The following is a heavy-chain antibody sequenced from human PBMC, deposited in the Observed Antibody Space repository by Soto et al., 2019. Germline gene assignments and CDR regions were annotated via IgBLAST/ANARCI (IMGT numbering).Heavy chain of an antibody. CDR2: ISSSSSTI. Sequence: GGSLRLSCAASGFTFSSYSMNWVRQAPGKGLEWVSYISSSSSTIYYADSVKGRFTISRDNAKNSLYLQMNSLRDEDTAVYYCAREGYRHTQDAFEIWGQGTMVIVSS. CDR3: AREGYRHTQDAFEI. CDR1: GFTFSSYS. D-gene: IGHD1-1*01. J-gene: IGHJ3*02. V-gene: IGHV3-48*02.